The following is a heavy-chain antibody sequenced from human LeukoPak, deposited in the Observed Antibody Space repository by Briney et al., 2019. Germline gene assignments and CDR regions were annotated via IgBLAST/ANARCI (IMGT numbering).Heavy chain of an antibody. D-gene: IGHD6-19*01. CDR3: AKFSSGWYMGEYFDY. J-gene: IGHJ4*02. Sequence: GGSLSLSCAASAFPFSTYVMSWVRQAPGGGLEWISSISGDGARTYYTSSVKGRFTISRDNPKNTLYLQMNSLRAEDTAVYYCAKFSSGWYMGEYFDYWGQGTLVTVSS. CDR2: ISGDGART. CDR1: AFPFSTYV. V-gene: IGHV3-23*01.